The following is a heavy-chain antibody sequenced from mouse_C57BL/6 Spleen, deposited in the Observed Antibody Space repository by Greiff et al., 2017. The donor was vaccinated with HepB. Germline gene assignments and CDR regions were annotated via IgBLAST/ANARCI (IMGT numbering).Heavy chain of an antibody. CDR1: GFSLTSYG. J-gene: IGHJ2*01. D-gene: IGHD1-1*01. CDR2: IWSGGST. V-gene: IGHV2-2*01. Sequence: VQLVESGPGLVQPSQSLSITCTVSGFSLTSYGVHWVRQSPGKGLEWLGVIWSGGSTDYNAAFISRLSISKDNSKSQVFFKMNSLQADDTAIYYCARYYGSSYEGYFDYWGQGTTLTVSS. CDR3: ARYYGSSYEGYFDY.